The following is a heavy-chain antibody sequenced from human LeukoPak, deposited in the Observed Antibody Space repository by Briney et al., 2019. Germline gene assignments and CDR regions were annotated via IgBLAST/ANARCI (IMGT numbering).Heavy chain of an antibody. CDR1: GFTVSSNY. CDR3: TREQVVVGRGYYGMDV. V-gene: IGHV3-66*01. Sequence: GGSLRLSCAASGFTVSSNYMNWVRQAPGKGLEWVSVMYSGGSIFYGDSVKGRFTISRDNSMNTLYLQMNSLRVDDTAVYYCTREQVVVGRGYYGMDVWGQGTTVTVSS. CDR2: MYSGGSI. J-gene: IGHJ6*02. D-gene: IGHD2-2*01.